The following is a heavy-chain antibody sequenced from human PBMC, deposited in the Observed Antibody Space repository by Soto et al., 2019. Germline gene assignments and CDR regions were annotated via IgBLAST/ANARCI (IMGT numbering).Heavy chain of an antibody. V-gene: IGHV1-69*02. CDR1: GGTFSSYT. Sequence: QVQLVQSGAEVKKPGSSVKVSCKASGGTFSSYTISWVRQAPGQGLEWMGRIIPILGIANYAQKFQGRVTITADKSTSTAYMELSSLRSEDTAVYYCARVKEDRVASGEYAFDIWGQGTMVTVSS. J-gene: IGHJ3*02. D-gene: IGHD5-12*01. CDR3: ARVKEDRVASGEYAFDI. CDR2: IIPILGIA.